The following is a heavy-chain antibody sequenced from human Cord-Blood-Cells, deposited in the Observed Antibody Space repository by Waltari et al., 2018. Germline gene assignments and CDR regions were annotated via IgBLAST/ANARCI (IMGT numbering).Heavy chain of an antibody. CDR1: GGSISSSSYY. CDR3: ARHDPADYDFWSGYAFDI. D-gene: IGHD3-3*01. Sequence: QLQLQESGPGLVKPSETLSLTCTVSGGSISSSSYYWGWIRQPPGKGLEWIGSIYYSGGAYYNPSRKGRGTISVETAKNQLCLERSSGTAADTAGYYCARHDPADYDFWSGYAFDIWGQGTMVTVSS. CDR2: IYYSGGA. J-gene: IGHJ3*02. V-gene: IGHV4-39*01.